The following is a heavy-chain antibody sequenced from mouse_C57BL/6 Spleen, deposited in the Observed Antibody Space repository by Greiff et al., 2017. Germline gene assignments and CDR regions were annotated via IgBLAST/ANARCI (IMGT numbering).Heavy chain of an antibody. CDR2: IDPSDSYT. J-gene: IGHJ4*01. CDR3: ARKHYGSPMDY. V-gene: IGHV1-69*01. Sequence: VQLQQPGAELVMPGASVKLSCKASGYTFTSYWMHWVKQRPGQGLEWIGEIDPSDSYTNYTQKFKGKSTLTVDKSSSTAYMQLSSLTSEDSAVYYCARKHYGSPMDYWGQGTSVTVSS. CDR1: GYTFTSYW. D-gene: IGHD1-1*01.